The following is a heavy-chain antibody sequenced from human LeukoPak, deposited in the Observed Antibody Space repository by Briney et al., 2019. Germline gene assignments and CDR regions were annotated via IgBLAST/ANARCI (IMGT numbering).Heavy chain of an antibody. Sequence: ASVKVSCKASGYTFTSYVISWVRQAPGQGLEWMGIINPSGGSTSYAQKFQGRVTMTRDTSTSTVYMELSSLRSEDTAVYYCAREAVTTGMDYYYYYGMDVWGQGTTVTVSS. J-gene: IGHJ6*02. CDR1: GYTFTSYV. CDR2: INPSGGST. V-gene: IGHV1-46*01. CDR3: AREAVTTGMDYYYYYGMDV. D-gene: IGHD4-17*01.